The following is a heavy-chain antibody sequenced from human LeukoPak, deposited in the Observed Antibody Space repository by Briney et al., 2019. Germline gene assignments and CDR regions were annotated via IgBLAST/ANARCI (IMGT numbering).Heavy chain of an antibody. D-gene: IGHD2-2*02. CDR1: GFTFSRSG. CDR3: AIDIVVVPAAIGPD. Sequence: GGSLRLSCAASGFTFSRSGMHWVRQAPGKGLEWVTFMGYDGSKIYYADSVKGRFTISRDNSKNTLYLQMNSLRAEDTAVYYCAIDIVVVPAAIGPDWGQGTLVTVSS. CDR2: MGYDGSKI. V-gene: IGHV3-30*02. J-gene: IGHJ4*02.